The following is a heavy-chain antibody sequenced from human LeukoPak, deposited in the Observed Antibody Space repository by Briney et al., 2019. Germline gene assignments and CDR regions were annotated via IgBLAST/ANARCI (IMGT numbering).Heavy chain of an antibody. V-gene: IGHV4-61*02. CDR1: GDSINSGNYY. CDR2: IYTSGST. CDR3: ARDRDIRGSDY. J-gene: IGHJ4*02. Sequence: PSETLSLTCTVSGDSINSGNYYWSWIRQPAGKGLEWIGRIYTSGSTNYNPSLKSRVTISVDTSRNQFSLKLSSVTAADTAVYYCARDRDIRGSDYWGQGTLVTVSS. D-gene: IGHD2-15*01.